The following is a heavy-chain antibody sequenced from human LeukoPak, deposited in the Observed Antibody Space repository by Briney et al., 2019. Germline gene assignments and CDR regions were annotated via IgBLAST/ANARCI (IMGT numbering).Heavy chain of an antibody. J-gene: IGHJ4*02. Sequence: PGGSLRLSCVAYGFTFSNYAMNWVRQAPGKGLEWVSGVSGGGSSTYYADSVKGRFTISRDNSKNMLYLQMNSLRAEDTAVYYCARSDDSSGYYYGFDYWGQGTLVTVSS. CDR1: GFTFSNYA. CDR3: ARSDDSSGYYYGFDY. V-gene: IGHV3-23*01. CDR2: VSGGGSST. D-gene: IGHD3-22*01.